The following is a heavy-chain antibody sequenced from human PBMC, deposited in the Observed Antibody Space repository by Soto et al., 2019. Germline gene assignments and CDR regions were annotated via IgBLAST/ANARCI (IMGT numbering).Heavy chain of an antibody. CDR3: AKEDCGGDCYSGFDY. Sequence: GGSLRLSCAASGFTFSSYGMHWVRQAPGKGLEWVAVISYDGSNKYYADSVKGRFTISRDNSKNTLYLQMNSLRAEDTAVYYCAKEDCGGDCYSGFDYWGQGTLVTVSS. J-gene: IGHJ4*02. V-gene: IGHV3-30*18. CDR1: GFTFSSYG. CDR2: ISYDGSNK. D-gene: IGHD2-21*01.